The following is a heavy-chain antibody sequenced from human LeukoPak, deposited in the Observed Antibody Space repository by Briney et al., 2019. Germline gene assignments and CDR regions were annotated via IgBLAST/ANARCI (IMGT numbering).Heavy chain of an antibody. J-gene: IGHJ6*03. D-gene: IGHD5-12*01. CDR1: GFTFSSYS. CDR3: ARDSRGMWLRLIRYYYYYYMDV. Sequence: GGSLRLSCAASGFTFSSYSMNWVRQAPGKGLEWVSSISSSSSYIYYADSVKGRFTISRDNAKNSLYLQMNSPRAEDTAVCYCARDSRGMWLRLIRYYYYYYMDVWGKGTTVTVSS. V-gene: IGHV3-21*01. CDR2: ISSSSSYI.